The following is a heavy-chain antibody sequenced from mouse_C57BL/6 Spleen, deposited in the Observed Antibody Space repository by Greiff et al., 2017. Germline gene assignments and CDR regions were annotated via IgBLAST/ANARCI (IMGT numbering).Heavy chain of an antibody. CDR2: IWGDGST. Sequence: VMLVESGPGLVAPSQSLSITCTVSGFSLTSYGVSWVRQPPGKGLEWLGVIWGDGSTNYHSALISRLSISKVNSKCQVFLKLNSLQTDDTATYYCAKPHYSSYGGAMDYWGQGTSVTVSS. CDR3: AKPHYSSYGGAMDY. CDR1: GFSLTSYG. J-gene: IGHJ4*01. V-gene: IGHV2-3*01. D-gene: IGHD2-5*01.